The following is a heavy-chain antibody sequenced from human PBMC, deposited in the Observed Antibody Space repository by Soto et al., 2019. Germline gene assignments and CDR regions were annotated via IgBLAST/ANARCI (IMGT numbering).Heavy chain of an antibody. D-gene: IGHD3-10*01. J-gene: IGHJ6*02. CDR2: IYYSGST. CDR3: ARGANVLLWFGESTPGHYGMDV. CDR1: GGSISSYY. Sequence: PSETLSLTCTVSGGSISSYYRSWIRQPPGKGLEWIGYIYYSGSTNYNPSLKSRVTISVDTSKNQFSLKLSSVTAADTAVYYCARGANVLLWFGESTPGHYGMDVWGQGTTVTVSS. V-gene: IGHV4-59*01.